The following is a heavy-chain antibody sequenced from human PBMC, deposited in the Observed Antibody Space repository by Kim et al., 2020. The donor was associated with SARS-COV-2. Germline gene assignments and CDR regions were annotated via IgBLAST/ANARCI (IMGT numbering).Heavy chain of an antibody. CDR3: TTAHAGSYSPFDY. CDR1: GFTFSNAW. D-gene: IGHD3-10*01. Sequence: GGSLRLSCAASGFTFSNAWMSWVRQAPGKGLEWVGRIKSKTDGGTTDYAAPVKGRFTISRDDSKNTLYLQMNSLKTEDTAVYYCTTAHAGSYSPFDYWGQGTLVTVSS. V-gene: IGHV3-15*01. J-gene: IGHJ4*02. CDR2: IKSKTDGGTT.